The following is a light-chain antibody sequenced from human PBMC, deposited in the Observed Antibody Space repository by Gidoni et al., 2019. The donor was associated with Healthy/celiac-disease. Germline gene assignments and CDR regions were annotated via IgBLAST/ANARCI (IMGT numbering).Light chain of an antibody. CDR3: QQYNSYWWT. V-gene: IGKV1-5*03. J-gene: IGKJ1*01. CDR1: QSISSW. CDR2: KAS. Sequence: DIQMTQSPSTLSASVGDRVPITCRASQSISSWLDWYQQKPGKAPKLLIYKASSLESGVPSRFSGSGSGTEFTLTISSLQPDDFATYYCQQYNSYWWTFGQGTKVEIK.